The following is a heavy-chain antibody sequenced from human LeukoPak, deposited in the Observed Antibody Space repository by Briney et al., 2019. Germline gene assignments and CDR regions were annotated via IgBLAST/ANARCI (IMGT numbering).Heavy chain of an antibody. CDR1: GGSFSGYY. CDR2: INHSGST. D-gene: IGHD2-15*01. CDR3: ARVHRLQGIDKADY. J-gene: IGHJ4*02. Sequence: PSETLSLTCAVYGGSFSGYYWSWIRQPPGKGLEWIGEINHSGSTNYNPSLKSRVTISVDTSKNQFSLKLSSVTAADTAVYYCARVHRLQGIDKADYWGQGTLVTVSS. V-gene: IGHV4-34*01.